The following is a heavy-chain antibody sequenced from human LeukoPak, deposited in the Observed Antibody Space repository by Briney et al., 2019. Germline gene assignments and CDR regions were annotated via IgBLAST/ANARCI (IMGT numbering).Heavy chain of an antibody. D-gene: IGHD2-15*01. V-gene: IGHV3-48*01. CDR1: GFNFGSYS. CDR3: ASLLGACSVPHCPPSPDY. CDR2: ISSSNSPI. J-gene: IGHJ4*02. Sequence: GGSLRLSCAASGFNFGSYSMTWVRQAPGKGLEWVSYISSSNSPIYYADSLRGRFTISRDNAKNSLFLQMNSLRAEDTATYYCASLLGACSVPHCPPSPDYWGQGTLVTVSS.